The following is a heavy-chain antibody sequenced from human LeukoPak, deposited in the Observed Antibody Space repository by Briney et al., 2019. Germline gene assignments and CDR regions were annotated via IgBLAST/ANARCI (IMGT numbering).Heavy chain of an antibody. D-gene: IGHD2/OR15-2a*01. CDR3: ARVKATVTSFDI. CDR1: YX. V-gene: IGHV4-59*01. CDR2: IYYTGTP. Sequence: YXGSWIRQSPGXGLEWIANIYYTGTPYYNPSLQSRVTISVDMSKNQFSLKLGTVTAADTAVYYCARVKATVTSFDIWGQGTMVTVSS. J-gene: IGHJ3*02.